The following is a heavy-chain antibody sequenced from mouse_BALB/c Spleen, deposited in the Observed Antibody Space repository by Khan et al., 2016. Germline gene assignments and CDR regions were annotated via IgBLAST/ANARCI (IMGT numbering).Heavy chain of an antibody. J-gene: IGHJ2*01. D-gene: IGHD2-1*01. V-gene: IGHV14-4*02. CDR3: NAIDYGNYIDFDS. CDR1: AFNIKDYY. Sequence: VQLQQPGAELVRSGASVKLSCTASAFNIKDYYIHWVKQRPEQGLEWIGWIDPESGDTEYVPKFQGKATVTADTSSNTAYLQLSSLTSEDSAVYYCNAIDYGNYIDFDSWGQGTTLTVSS. CDR2: IDPESGDT.